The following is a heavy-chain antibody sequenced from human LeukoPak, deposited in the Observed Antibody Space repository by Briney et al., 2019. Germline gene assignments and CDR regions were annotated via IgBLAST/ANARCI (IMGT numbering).Heavy chain of an antibody. CDR3: ARHEYSGSYYGLSWFDP. V-gene: IGHV4-39*01. J-gene: IGHJ5*02. CDR2: IYYSGST. D-gene: IGHD1-26*01. Sequence: PSETLSLTCTVSGGSISSSGYYWGWVHQPPGKGLEWIASIYYSGSTYYNPSLKSRVTISVDTSKNQLSLKLSSLTAADTAVYYCARHEYSGSYYGLSWFDPWGQGTLVTVSS. CDR1: GGSISSSGYY.